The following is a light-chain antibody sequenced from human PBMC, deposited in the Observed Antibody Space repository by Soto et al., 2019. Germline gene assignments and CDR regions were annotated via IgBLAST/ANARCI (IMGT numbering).Light chain of an antibody. J-gene: IGLJ3*02. CDR3: CSYAGSYFGV. CDR2: DVT. CDR1: SSDIGTYNF. Sequence: QSALTQPRSVSGSPGQSVTFSCIGTSSDIGTYNFVSWYQQYPGKAPKLMIYDVTKRPSGVPHRFSGSKSGNTASLTISGLQAEDEADYYCCSYAGSYFGVFGGGTKLTVL. V-gene: IGLV2-11*01.